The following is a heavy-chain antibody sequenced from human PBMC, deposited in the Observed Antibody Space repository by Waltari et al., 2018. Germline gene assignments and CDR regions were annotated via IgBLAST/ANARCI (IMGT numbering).Heavy chain of an antibody. D-gene: IGHD5-18*01. CDR3: ARGSFTDTAMVTACDY. J-gene: IGHJ4*02. Sequence: QVQLVESGGGVVQPGRSLRLSCAASGFPFSSYGMHGVRQAPGKGLEWVAVIWYDGSNKYYADSVKGRFTISRDNSKNTLYLQMNSLRAEDTAVYYCARGSFTDTAMVTACDYWGQGTLVTVSS. V-gene: IGHV3-33*01. CDR1: GFPFSSYG. CDR2: IWYDGSNK.